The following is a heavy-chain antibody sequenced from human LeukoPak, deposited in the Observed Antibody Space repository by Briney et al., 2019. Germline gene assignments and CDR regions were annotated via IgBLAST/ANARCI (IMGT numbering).Heavy chain of an antibody. D-gene: IGHD3-22*01. V-gene: IGHV3-23*01. CDR1: GFSLFA. Sequence: GGSLRLSCAASGFSLFAMHWVRQAPGKRLEWVSAISGSGGATYHADADSVKGRFTISRDNSKNALYLEINNLRAEDTAVYYCAKDGYNYDSSGHFDYWGQGTLVTVSS. J-gene: IGHJ4*02. CDR3: AKDGYNYDSSGHFDY. CDR2: ISGSGGAT.